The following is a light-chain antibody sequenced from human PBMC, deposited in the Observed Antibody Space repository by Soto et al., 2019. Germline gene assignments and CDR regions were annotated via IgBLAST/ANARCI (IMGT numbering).Light chain of an antibody. J-gene: IGKJ2*01. CDR3: QQYTYWPHYT. CDR2: GAS. Sequence: EIVMTQSPATLPVSPGERATLSCRASQSVSTNLAWYQQKPAQSPRLIIHGASTRATGIPPRFGGSGSETEFTLTISSLQSEDFAVYYCQQYTYWPHYTFGQGTNLEI. V-gene: IGKV3-15*01. CDR1: QSVSTN.